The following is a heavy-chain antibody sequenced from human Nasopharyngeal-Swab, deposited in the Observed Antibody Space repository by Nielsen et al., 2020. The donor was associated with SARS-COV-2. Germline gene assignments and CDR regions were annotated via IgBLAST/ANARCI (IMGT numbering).Heavy chain of an antibody. V-gene: IGHV3-9*01. D-gene: IGHD2-15*01. Sequence: SLKLSCAASGFTFDDYAMHWVRQAPGKGLEWVSGISWNSGSIGYADSVKGRFTISRDNAKNSLYPQMNSLRAEDTALYYCAKGGYCSGGSCFNWFDPWGQGTLVTVSS. CDR1: GFTFDDYA. J-gene: IGHJ5*02. CDR3: AKGGYCSGGSCFNWFDP. CDR2: ISWNSGSI.